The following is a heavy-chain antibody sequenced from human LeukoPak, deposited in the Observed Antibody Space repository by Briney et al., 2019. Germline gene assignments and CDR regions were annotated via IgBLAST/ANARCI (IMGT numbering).Heavy chain of an antibody. Sequence: GGSLRLSCAASGFTFISNGMSWVRQAPGKGLEWVSGISGSGDSTYYADSVKGRFTISRDNSKNTLYLQMNSLRVEDTAVYYCARAPVDFWSGYYVVGYYYMDVWGKGTTVTVSS. J-gene: IGHJ6*03. CDR2: ISGSGDST. CDR3: ARAPVDFWSGYYVVGYYYMDV. V-gene: IGHV3-23*01. D-gene: IGHD3-3*01. CDR1: GFTFISNG.